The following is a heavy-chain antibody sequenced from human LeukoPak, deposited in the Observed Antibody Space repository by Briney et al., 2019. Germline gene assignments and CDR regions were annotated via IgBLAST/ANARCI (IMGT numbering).Heavy chain of an antibody. CDR3: ARKGLWELPDY. CDR1: GFTFSSYS. CDR2: ISSSSSYI. Sequence: PGGSLRHSCAASGFTFSSYSMNWVRQAPGKGLEWVSSISSSSSYIYYADSVKGRFTISRDNAKNSLYLQMNSLRAEDTAVYYCARKGLWELPDYWGQGTLVTVSS. D-gene: IGHD1-26*01. V-gene: IGHV3-21*01. J-gene: IGHJ4*02.